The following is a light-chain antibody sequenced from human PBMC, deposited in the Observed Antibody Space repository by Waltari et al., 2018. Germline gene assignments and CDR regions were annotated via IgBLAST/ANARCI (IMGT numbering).Light chain of an antibody. J-gene: IGLJ2*01. Sequence: QSVLTQPPSLSAAPGQKVSISCSGHTSNIGTNYVSWFQQLPGTAPKLLIYENTKRPSGIPARFSGSKSGTSATLGVTGLQTGDEATYYCSTWDSSLSAVLFGGGTKLTVL. CDR1: TSNIGTNY. V-gene: IGLV1-51*01. CDR3: STWDSSLSAVL. CDR2: ENT.